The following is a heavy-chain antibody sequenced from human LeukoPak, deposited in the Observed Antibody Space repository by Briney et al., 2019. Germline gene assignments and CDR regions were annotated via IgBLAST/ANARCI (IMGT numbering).Heavy chain of an antibody. J-gene: IGHJ4*02. CDR1: GFSLSDYL. D-gene: IGHD1-14*01. Sequence: GGSLRLSCAASGFSLSDYLLTWVRQAPGEGLAWVANIKQDASEKYYVDSVKGRFTISRDNAKNSLYLQMNSLRAEDTAVYYCAREYNSLDYWGQGTLVTVST. CDR3: AREYNSLDY. CDR2: IKQDASEK. V-gene: IGHV3-7*01.